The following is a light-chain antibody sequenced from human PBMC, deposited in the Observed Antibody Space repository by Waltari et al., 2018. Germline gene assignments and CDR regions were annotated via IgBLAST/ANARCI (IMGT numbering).Light chain of an antibody. Sequence: EVVMTQSPATLSVSPGERATLSCRASQSVGSNLAWYQQKPGQAPSLVIHGASTRATGIPARFSGSGSGTDFTLTISSLQSEDFAVYFCQQYINWPYTCGQGTKLEIK. J-gene: IGKJ2*01. V-gene: IGKV3-15*01. CDR1: QSVGSN. CDR2: GAS. CDR3: QQYINWPYT.